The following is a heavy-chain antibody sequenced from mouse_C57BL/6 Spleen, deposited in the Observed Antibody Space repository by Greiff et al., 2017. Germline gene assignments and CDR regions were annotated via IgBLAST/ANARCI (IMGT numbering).Heavy chain of an antibody. D-gene: IGHD4-1*01. CDR2: IHPNSGST. Sequence: QVQLQQPGAELVKPGASVKLSCKASGYTFTSYWMHWVKQRPGQGLEWIGMIHPNSGSTNYNEKFKSKATLTVDKSSSTAYMQLSSLTSEDSAVYYCARETGKGYFDDWGQGTTLTVSS. J-gene: IGHJ2*01. CDR1: GYTFTSYW. V-gene: IGHV1-64*01. CDR3: ARETGKGYFDD.